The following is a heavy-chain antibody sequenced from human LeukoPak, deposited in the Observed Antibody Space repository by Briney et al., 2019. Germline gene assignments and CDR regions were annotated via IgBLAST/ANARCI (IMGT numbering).Heavy chain of an antibody. CDR3: ARVTTVGGLNWFDP. Sequence: PSETLSLTCTVSGGSISSGDYYWSWIRQPPGKGLEWIGYIYYSGSTYYNPSLKSRVTISVDTSKNQFSLKLSSVTAADTAVYYCARVTTVGGLNWFDPWGQGTLVTVSS. CDR2: IYYSGST. D-gene: IGHD4-11*01. J-gene: IGHJ5*02. V-gene: IGHV4-30-4*02. CDR1: GGSISSGDYY.